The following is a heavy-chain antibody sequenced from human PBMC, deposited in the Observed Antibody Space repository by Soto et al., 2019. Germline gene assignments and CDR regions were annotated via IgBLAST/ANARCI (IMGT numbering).Heavy chain of an antibody. Sequence: QVLLVQSGAEVKKPGASVNISCKGSGYSFDKYGISWVRQAPGQGLQWMGWISGDTGDTIFAQTSQGRLSVTTITSTRTANMELRILTSDDTAMYYCARDKDDFTFGPCGQGSLVTVSS. J-gene: IGHJ1*01. CDR2: ISGDTGDT. CDR3: ARDKDDFTFGP. CDR1: GYSFDKYG. D-gene: IGHD3-3*01. V-gene: IGHV1-18*01.